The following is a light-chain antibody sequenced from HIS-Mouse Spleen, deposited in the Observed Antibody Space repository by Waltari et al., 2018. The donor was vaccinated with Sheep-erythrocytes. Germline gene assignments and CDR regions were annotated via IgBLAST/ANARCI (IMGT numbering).Light chain of an antibody. Sequence: QSALTQPASVSGSPGQSIPIPCTGTSSAVGSYNLVPWYQQHPGKAPKLMIYEGSKRPSGVSNRFSGSKSGNTASLTISGLQAEDEADYYCCSYAGSSTPWVFGGGTKLTVL. CDR2: EGS. J-gene: IGLJ3*02. CDR1: SSAVGSYNL. CDR3: CSYAGSSTPWV. V-gene: IGLV2-23*01.